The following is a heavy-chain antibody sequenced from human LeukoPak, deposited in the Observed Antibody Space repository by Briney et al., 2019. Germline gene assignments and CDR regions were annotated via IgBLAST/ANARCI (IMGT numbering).Heavy chain of an antibody. CDR3: ARDPPPSPFDS. V-gene: IGHV3-23*01. CDR2: ITGSGGRT. CDR1: GFTFSSYS. Sequence: GGSLKLSCAASGFTFSSYSMTWVRQAPGKGLEWVSSITGSGGRTFYADSVKGRVTISRDNSENTLYLQMNSLRAEDTALYYCARDPPPSPFDSWGQGTLVTVSS. J-gene: IGHJ4*02.